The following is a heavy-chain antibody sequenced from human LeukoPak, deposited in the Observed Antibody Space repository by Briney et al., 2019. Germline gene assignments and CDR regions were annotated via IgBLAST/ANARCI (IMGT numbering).Heavy chain of an antibody. CDR2: ISGSGTST. V-gene: IGHV3-23*01. CDR1: GFTFSNYG. CDR3: AKEGRGVYVLTYFDY. Sequence: GGSLRLSCAASGFTFSNYGMSWVRQAPGKGLEWVSTISGSGTSTFSADSVKGRFTISRDNSRNPLYSQMNSLRAEDTALYYCAKEGRGVYVLTYFDYWGQGTLVTVSS. J-gene: IGHJ4*02. D-gene: IGHD2-8*01.